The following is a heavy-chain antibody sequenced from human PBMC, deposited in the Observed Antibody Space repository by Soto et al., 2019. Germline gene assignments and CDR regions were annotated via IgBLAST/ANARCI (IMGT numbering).Heavy chain of an antibody. CDR1: GFTFSSYG. J-gene: IGHJ6*02. D-gene: IGHD3-22*01. V-gene: IGHV3-33*01. Sequence: GGSLRLSCAASGFTFSSYGMHWVRQAPGKGLEWVAVIWYDGSNKYYADSVKGRFTISRDNSKNTLYLQMNSLRAEDTAVYYCARDLPRGDSSGYYPDYYYYGMDVWGQGTTVTVSS. CDR2: IWYDGSNK. CDR3: ARDLPRGDSSGYYPDYYYYGMDV.